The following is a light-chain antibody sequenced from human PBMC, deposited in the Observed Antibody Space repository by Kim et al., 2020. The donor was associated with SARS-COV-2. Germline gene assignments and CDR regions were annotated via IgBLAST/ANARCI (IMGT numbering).Light chain of an antibody. J-gene: IGKJ2*01. CDR1: QSVSSSY. Sequence: EIVLTQSPGTLSLSPGERATLSCSASQSVSSSYLAWYQQKPGQAPRLLIYGASSRATGIPDRFTGSGSGTDFTLTISRLEPEDFAVYYCQQYDSTPYTFGQGTKLEI. V-gene: IGKV3-20*01. CDR3: QQYDSTPYT. CDR2: GAS.